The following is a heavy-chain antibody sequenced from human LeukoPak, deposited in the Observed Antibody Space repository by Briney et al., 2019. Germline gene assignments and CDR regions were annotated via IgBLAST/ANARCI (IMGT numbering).Heavy chain of an antibody. Sequence: GGSLRLSCAASGFTFSSYAMHWVRQAPGEGLEWVSSISSSSYIYYADSVKGRFTISRDNAKNSLYLQMNSLRAEDTAVYYCARGEMASSPAPFDHWGQGTLVTVSS. J-gene: IGHJ4*02. V-gene: IGHV3-21*01. CDR2: ISSSSYI. CDR1: GFTFSSYA. D-gene: IGHD5-24*01. CDR3: ARGEMASSPAPFDH.